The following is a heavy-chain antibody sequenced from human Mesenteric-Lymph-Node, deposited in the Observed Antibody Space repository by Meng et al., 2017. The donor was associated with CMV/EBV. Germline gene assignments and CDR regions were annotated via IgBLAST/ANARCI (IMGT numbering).Heavy chain of an antibody. CDR3: ARDPCSATTCYWDY. CDR2: ISSGSSTT. CDR1: GFTFSSYS. J-gene: IGHJ4*02. D-gene: IGHD2-2*01. V-gene: IGHV3-48*02. Sequence: GGSLRLSCAASGFTFSSYSMSWVRQAPGRGLEWISYISSGSSTTYYADSMKGRFTISRDNAENALYLQMNSLRDGDTAVYYCARDPCSATTCYWDYWGQGTLVTVSS.